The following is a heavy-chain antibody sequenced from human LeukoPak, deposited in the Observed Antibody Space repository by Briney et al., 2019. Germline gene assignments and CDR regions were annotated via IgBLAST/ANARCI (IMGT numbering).Heavy chain of an antibody. D-gene: IGHD3-10*01. V-gene: IGHV4-59*01. CDR2: IYYSGST. Sequence: SETLSLTCTVSGDSITSNYWSWIRQPPGKGLEWIGYIYYSGSTNYNPSLKSRVTISVDTSKNQFSLKLSSVTAADTAVYYCARELGSPKYYFDYWGQGTLVTVSS. J-gene: IGHJ4*02. CDR1: GDSITSNY. CDR3: ARELGSPKYYFDY.